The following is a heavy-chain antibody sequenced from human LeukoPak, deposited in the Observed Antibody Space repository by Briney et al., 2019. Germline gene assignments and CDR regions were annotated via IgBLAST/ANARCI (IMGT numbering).Heavy chain of an antibody. CDR1: GFTFSSSW. CDR3: AKDESDAAYRY. CDR2: TNQDGSEK. J-gene: IGHJ4*02. D-gene: IGHD2-15*01. V-gene: IGHV3-7*03. Sequence: GGSLRLSCVASGFTFSSSWMTWVRQAPGKGPEWVANTNQDGSEKYYVGSLKGRFTIFRDNAKSLLYLQMNSLRGEDTAVYYCAKDESDAAYRYWGQGTLVTVSS.